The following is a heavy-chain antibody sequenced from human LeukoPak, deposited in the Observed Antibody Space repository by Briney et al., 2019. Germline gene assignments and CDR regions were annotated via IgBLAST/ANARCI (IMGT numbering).Heavy chain of an antibody. D-gene: IGHD3-22*01. Sequence: GGSLRLSCAASGFTFSSYSMNWVRQAPGKGLEWVSSISSSSSYIYYADSVKGRFSISRDNSNNTLYLQMNSLRAEDTAVYYCARALGYYENYWGQGTLVTVSS. CDR1: GFTFSSYS. CDR3: ARALGYYENY. CDR2: ISSSSSYI. J-gene: IGHJ4*02. V-gene: IGHV3-21*01.